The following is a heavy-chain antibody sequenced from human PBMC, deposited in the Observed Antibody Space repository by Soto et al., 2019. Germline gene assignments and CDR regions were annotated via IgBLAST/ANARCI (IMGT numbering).Heavy chain of an antibody. CDR2: INPNSGGT. Sequence: ASVKVSCKASGYTFTSYGISWVRQAPGQGLEWMGWINPNSGGTNYAQKFQGWVTMTRDTSISTAYMELSRLRSDDTALYYCAKDHTSIWYTDDLSYYYGMDVWGQGTTVTVSS. D-gene: IGHD6-13*01. CDR1: GYTFTSYG. J-gene: IGHJ6*02. V-gene: IGHV1-2*04. CDR3: AKDHTSIWYTDDLSYYYGMDV.